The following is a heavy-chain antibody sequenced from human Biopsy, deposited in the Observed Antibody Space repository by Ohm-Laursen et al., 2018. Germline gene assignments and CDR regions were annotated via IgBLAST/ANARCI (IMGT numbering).Heavy chain of an antibody. Sequence: SVKVSCKASGGTVSRYAISWVRQAPGQGLEWMGGIIPVFGLATYAQRLQGRVSITADTSTNTAYMELSSLRSDDTAVYFCARGLPTEYGDYFSLDYWGKGTLVIVSS. J-gene: IGHJ4*02. CDR2: IIPVFGLA. D-gene: IGHD4-17*01. V-gene: IGHV1-69*10. CDR3: ARGLPTEYGDYFSLDY. CDR1: GGTVSRYA.